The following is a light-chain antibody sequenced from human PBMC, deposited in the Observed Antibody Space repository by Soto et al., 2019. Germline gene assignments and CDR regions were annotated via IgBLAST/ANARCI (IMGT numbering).Light chain of an antibody. J-gene: IGLJ1*01. Sequence: QSALTQPASVSGSPGQSITISCTGTSSDVGGYDYVSWYQLHPGKAPKLMVFEVSNRPSGVSYRFSGSKSGNTASLAISGLQSEDEADYYCAAWDDSLNGYVFGTGTKLTVL. V-gene: IGLV2-14*01. CDR2: EVS. CDR1: SSDVGGYDY. CDR3: AAWDDSLNGYV.